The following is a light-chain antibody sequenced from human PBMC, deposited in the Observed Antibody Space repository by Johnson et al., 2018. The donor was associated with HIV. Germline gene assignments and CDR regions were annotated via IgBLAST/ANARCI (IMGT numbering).Light chain of an antibody. CDR2: DND. CDR1: SSNIGNNY. V-gene: IGLV1-51*01. CDR3: GTWDGGLSIYV. Sequence: QSVLTQPPSMSAAPGQKVTISCSGSSSNIGNNYVSWYQQLPGTAPKLLIYDNDKRPSGIPDRFYASKSDTSATLGITGLQTGDEANYYCGTWDGGLSIYVFGTGTEVTVL. J-gene: IGLJ1*01.